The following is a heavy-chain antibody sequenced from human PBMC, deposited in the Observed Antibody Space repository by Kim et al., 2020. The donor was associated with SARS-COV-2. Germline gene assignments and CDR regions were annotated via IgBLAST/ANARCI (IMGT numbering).Heavy chain of an antibody. V-gene: IGHV3-23*01. CDR3: EKDRVGATTPVDY. CDR2: ISGSGVST. D-gene: IGHD1-26*01. CDR1: GCTFSSYA. J-gene: IGHJ4*02. Sequence: WGSLRLSCAASGCTFSSYAMSWVRQAPGKGLEWVSAISGSGVSTYYADSVKGRFTISRDNSKNTLYLQMNSLRAEDTAVYYCEKDRVGATTPVDYWGQGTLVTVSS.